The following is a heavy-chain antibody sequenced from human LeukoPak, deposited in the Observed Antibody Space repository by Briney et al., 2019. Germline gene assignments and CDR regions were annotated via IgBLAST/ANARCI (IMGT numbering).Heavy chain of an antibody. CDR1: GFTVSSNY. CDR2: IYSGGST. J-gene: IGHJ6*02. V-gene: IGHV3-53*01. CDR3: ARESTRDYYGSGSRPRLHYGMDV. Sequence: GRSLRLSCAASGFTVSSNYMSWVRQAPGKGLEWVSVIYSGGSTYYADSVKGRFTISRDNSKNTLYLQMNSLRAEDTAVYYCARESTRDYYGSGSRPRLHYGMDVWGQGTTVTVSS. D-gene: IGHD3-10*01.